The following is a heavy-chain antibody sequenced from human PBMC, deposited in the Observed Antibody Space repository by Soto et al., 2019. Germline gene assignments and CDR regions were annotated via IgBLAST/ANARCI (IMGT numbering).Heavy chain of an antibody. Sequence: GGSLRLSCAASGFTFSSYAMHWVRQAPGKGLEWVAVISYDGSNKYYADSVKGRFTISRDNSKNTLYLQMNSLRAEDTAVYYCARDGVGITGTRSVGWFDPWGQGTLVTVSS. D-gene: IGHD1-7*01. J-gene: IGHJ5*02. CDR2: ISYDGSNK. CDR3: ARDGVGITGTRSVGWFDP. V-gene: IGHV3-30-3*01. CDR1: GFTFSSYA.